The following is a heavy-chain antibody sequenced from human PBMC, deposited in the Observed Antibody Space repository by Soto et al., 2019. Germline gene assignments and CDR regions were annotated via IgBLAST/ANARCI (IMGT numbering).Heavy chain of an antibody. CDR3: ALSNDXXXGXPTT. Sequence: VGSLRLSCAASGFTFSSYAMSWVRQAPGKGLEWVSAISGSGGSTYYADSVKGRFTISRDNSKNTLYLQMNSLRAEDTAVYYCALSNDXXXGXPTTWGQGTLVTVXS. CDR2: ISGSGGST. D-gene: IGHD3-3*01. J-gene: IGHJ4*02. V-gene: IGHV3-23*01. CDR1: GFTFSSYA.